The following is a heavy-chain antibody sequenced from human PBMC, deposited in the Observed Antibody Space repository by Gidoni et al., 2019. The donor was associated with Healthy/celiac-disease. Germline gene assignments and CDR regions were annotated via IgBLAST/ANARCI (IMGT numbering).Heavy chain of an antibody. V-gene: IGHV4-34*01. Sequence: QVQLQQWGAGLLKPSETLSLTCAVYGGSFSGYYWSWIRQPPGKGLEWIGEINHSGSTNYNPSLKSRVTISVDTSKNQFSLKLSSVTAADTAVYYCARVVVVPAAASSVDYWGQGTLVTVSS. CDR3: ARVVVVPAAASSVDY. CDR2: INHSGST. CDR1: GGSFSGYY. D-gene: IGHD2-2*01. J-gene: IGHJ4*02.